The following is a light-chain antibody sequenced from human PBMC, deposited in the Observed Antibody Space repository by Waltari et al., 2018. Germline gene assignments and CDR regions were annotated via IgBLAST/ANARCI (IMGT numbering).Light chain of an antibody. CDR3: QQYNTWPPIT. V-gene: IGKV3-15*01. CDR1: QSLSDN. CDR2: GAS. J-gene: IGKJ5*01. Sequence: EIVMTQSPATLSVSPGERATLSCRASQSLSDNLAWYQQKPGQAPRLLIYGASTRATGIPARFSGSGSGTDFTLTISSLQSEDVAIYYCQQYNTWPPITFGRGTRLEIK.